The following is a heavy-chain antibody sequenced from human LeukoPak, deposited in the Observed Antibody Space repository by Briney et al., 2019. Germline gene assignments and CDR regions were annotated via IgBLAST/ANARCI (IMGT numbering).Heavy chain of an antibody. CDR3: ARGPPSGATRFDY. Sequence: SETLSLTCTVSGGSISNYYWSWIRQPAGKGPEWIGRIHSSGNTQYNPSLNSRLTMSVDTSKNQFSLKLSSLTAADTALYYCARGPPSGATRFDYWGQGNLVSVSS. CDR2: IHSSGNT. V-gene: IGHV4-4*07. J-gene: IGHJ4*02. D-gene: IGHD1-26*01. CDR1: GGSISNYY.